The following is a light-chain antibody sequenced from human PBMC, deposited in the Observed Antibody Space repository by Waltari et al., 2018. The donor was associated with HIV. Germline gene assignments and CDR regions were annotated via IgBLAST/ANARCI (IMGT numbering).Light chain of an antibody. J-gene: IGLJ1*01. CDR2: DVS. Sequence: QSALTQPASVSGSPGQSNTISCTGTSSDVGGYNYVSWYQQHPGKAPKLMIYDVSNRPSGVSNRFSGSKSGNTASLTISGLQAEDEADYYCSSYTSSSTSVFGTGTKVTVL. CDR1: SSDVGGYNY. CDR3: SSYTSSSTSV. V-gene: IGLV2-14*03.